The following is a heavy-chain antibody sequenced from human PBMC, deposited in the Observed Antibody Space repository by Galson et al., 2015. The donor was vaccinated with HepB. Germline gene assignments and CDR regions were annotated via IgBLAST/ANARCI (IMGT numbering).Heavy chain of an antibody. J-gene: IGHJ4*02. CDR3: AKDDDYAEYGYYFDH. CDR2: IGARGTYT. V-gene: IGHV3-23*01. D-gene: IGHD4-17*01. CDR1: GFTFSSYA. Sequence: SLRLSCAASGFTFSSYAMNWVRQAPGKGLEWVSGIGARGTYTYYADSVKGRFTVSRDNSKNTLYLQMNSLRAGDTALYYCAKDDDYAEYGYYFDHWGQGTLVTVSS.